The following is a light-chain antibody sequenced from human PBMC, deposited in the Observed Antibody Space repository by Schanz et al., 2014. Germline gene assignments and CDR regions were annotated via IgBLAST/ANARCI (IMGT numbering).Light chain of an antibody. CDR1: QSVSSSY. Sequence: EIVLTQSPGTLSLSPGERATLSCRASQSVSSSYLAWYQQKPGQAPRLLIYGASNRAAGIPDRFSGSGSGTDFTLSISRLEPEDFAVYYCQQYGTSSMYSFGQGTKVEIK. V-gene: IGKV3-20*01. CDR2: GAS. J-gene: IGKJ2*03. CDR3: QQYGTSSMYS.